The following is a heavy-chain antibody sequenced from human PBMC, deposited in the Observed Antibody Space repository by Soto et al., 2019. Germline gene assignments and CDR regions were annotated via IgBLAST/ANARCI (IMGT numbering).Heavy chain of an antibody. J-gene: IGHJ4*02. D-gene: IGHD4-17*01. CDR3: AMKNRLFLREKYYFDY. CDR2: IYYSGST. CDR1: GGSISSSSYY. Sequence: SETLSLTCTVSGGSISSSSYYWGWIRQPPGKGLEWIGSIYYSGSTYYNPSLKSRVTISVDTSKNQFSLKLSSVTAADTAVYYCAMKNRLFLREKYYFDYWGQGTLVTVSS. V-gene: IGHV4-39*01.